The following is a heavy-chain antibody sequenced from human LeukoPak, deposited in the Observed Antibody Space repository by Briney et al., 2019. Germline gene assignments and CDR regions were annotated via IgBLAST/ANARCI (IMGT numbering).Heavy chain of an antibody. D-gene: IGHD3-22*01. CDR2: ISGGSRSI. CDR1: KFIFANYT. V-gene: IGHV3-21*01. CDR3: ASLTHYNSRSFAFDI. Sequence: GGSLRLSCAASKFIFANYTMNWVRQAPGKGLEWVSSISGGSRSIYYADSVKGRSTISRDNAKNTLYLQMNSLRAEDTALYYCASLTHYNSRSFAFDIWGHGTMVTVSS. J-gene: IGHJ3*02.